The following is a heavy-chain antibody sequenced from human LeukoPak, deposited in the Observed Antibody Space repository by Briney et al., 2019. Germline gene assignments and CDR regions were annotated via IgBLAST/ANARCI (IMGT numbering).Heavy chain of an antibody. J-gene: IGHJ4*02. CDR3: ARGRADYYFDY. CDR1: GFTFSGYS. Sequence: GGSLRLSCAASGFTFSGYSMNWVRQAPGKGLEWVSYISSGSSTIYYADPVRGRFTISRDNAKSSLYLQMNSLRAEDTAVYYCARGRADYYFDYWSQGTLVTVSS. V-gene: IGHV3-48*01. D-gene: IGHD2-21*02. CDR2: ISSGSSTI.